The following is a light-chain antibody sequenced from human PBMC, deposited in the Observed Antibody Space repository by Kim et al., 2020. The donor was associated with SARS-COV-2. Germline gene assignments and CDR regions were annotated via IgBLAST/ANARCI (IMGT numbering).Light chain of an antibody. CDR3: QQYNNWPSLT. J-gene: IGKJ4*01. Sequence: EVLMTQSPVTLSVSPGERASLSCRASQTINNKLAWYQQKPGQAPRLLIYGASTRAAGVPVRFSGGGSGTDFTLTISSLQSEDFAVYYCQQYNNWPSLTFGGGTKVDIK. CDR1: QTINNK. CDR2: GAS. V-gene: IGKV3-15*01.